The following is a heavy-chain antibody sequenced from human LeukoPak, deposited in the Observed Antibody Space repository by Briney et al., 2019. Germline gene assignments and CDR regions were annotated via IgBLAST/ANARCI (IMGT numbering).Heavy chain of an antibody. CDR2: IYPTGTT. CDR3: ARVWFGELLKAVFDY. J-gene: IGHJ4*02. CDR1: GGSISSYY. D-gene: IGHD3-10*01. Sequence: SETLSLTCTVSGGSISSYYWSWIRQPPGKGLEWIGYIYPTGTTNYTPSLKSRVTITLDTSKTQFSLKLSSVTAADTAVYYCARVWFGELLKAVFDYWGQGTLVTVSS. V-gene: IGHV4-59*01.